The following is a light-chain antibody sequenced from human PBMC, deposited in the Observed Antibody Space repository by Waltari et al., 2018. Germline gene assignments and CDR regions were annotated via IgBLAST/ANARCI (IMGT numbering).Light chain of an antibody. CDR1: QSLLHSDGYNY. J-gene: IGKJ1*01. V-gene: IGKV2-28*01. Sequence: EIVMTQSPLSLPVTPGEPASISCRSSQSLLHSDGYNYLDWYVQKPGQSPQLLIYATSXRAPXVPDXXSGSGSGXDXTLKISRXXAEDVGVYYCMQALQTPRTFGQGTRVEVK. CDR3: MQALQTPRT. CDR2: ATS.